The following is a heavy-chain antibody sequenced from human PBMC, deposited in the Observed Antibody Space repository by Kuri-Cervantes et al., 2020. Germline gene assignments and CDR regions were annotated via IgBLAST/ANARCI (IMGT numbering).Heavy chain of an antibody. CDR2: IHYSGSP. D-gene: IGHD2-2*01. J-gene: IGHJ6*03. CDR1: GVSIDFYY. V-gene: IGHV4-59*01. Sequence: GSLRLSCNVSGVSIDFYYWSWIRQPPGKGLEWIGYIHYSGSPYYNPSLKSRVTISVDTSKNQFSLKLNSLTAADTAVYYCARDLPCGSTSCSGYMDVWGKGTTVTVSS. CDR3: ARDLPCGSTSCSGYMDV.